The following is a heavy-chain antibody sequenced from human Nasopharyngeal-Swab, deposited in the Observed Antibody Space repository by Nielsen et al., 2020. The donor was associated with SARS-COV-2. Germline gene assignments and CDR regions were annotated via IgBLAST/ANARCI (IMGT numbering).Heavy chain of an antibody. D-gene: IGHD4-17*01. CDR1: GFTFSSYA. V-gene: IGHV3-30-3*01. Sequence: GESLKISCAASGFTFSSYAMQLVRQAPGKGLEWVAVISYDGSNKYYADSVKGRFTISRDNSKNTLYLQMNSLRAEDTAVYYCASPLTTPMNYWGQGTLVTVSS. J-gene: IGHJ4*02. CDR2: ISYDGSNK. CDR3: ASPLTTPMNY.